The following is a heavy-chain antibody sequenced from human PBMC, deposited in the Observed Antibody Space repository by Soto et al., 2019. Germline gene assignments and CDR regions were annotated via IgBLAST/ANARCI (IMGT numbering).Heavy chain of an antibody. Sequence: GSLRLSCAASGFTFSSYDMHWVRQATGKGLEWVSAIGTAGDTYYPGSVKGRFTISRENAKNSLYLQMNSLRAGDTAVYYCARALSLGYCSGGSCYPALVGMDVWGQGTTVTVSS. V-gene: IGHV3-13*01. CDR2: IGTAGDT. J-gene: IGHJ6*02. D-gene: IGHD2-15*01. CDR1: GFTFSSYD. CDR3: ARALSLGYCSGGSCYPALVGMDV.